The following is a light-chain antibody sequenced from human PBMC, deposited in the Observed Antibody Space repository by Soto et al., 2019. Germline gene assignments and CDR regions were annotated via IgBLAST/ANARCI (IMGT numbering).Light chain of an antibody. CDR2: GSS. J-gene: IGKJ3*01. CDR3: QQYSNSPPEFT. CDR1: QSVSSNY. V-gene: IGKV3-20*01. Sequence: EIVLTQSPGTLSVSPGERVTLSCRASQSVSSNYVAWYQQRPGQAPRLLIFGSSYRATGIPDRFSGSGSGTDLTLTLTILDPEDVAFYYCQQYSNSPPEFTFGQGTKVDIK.